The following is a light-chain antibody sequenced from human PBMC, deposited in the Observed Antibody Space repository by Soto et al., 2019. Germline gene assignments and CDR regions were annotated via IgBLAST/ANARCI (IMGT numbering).Light chain of an antibody. CDR3: SSYTSSSTPVV. CDR2: DVS. Sequence: QSALTQPASVSGSPGQSITISCTGTSSDVGGYNYVSWYQQHPCKAPKLMIYDVSNRPSGVSNRFSGSKSVNTASLTISGLQAEDEADYYCSSYTSSSTPVVFGGGTKLTVL. J-gene: IGLJ2*01. CDR1: SSDVGGYNY. V-gene: IGLV2-14*01.